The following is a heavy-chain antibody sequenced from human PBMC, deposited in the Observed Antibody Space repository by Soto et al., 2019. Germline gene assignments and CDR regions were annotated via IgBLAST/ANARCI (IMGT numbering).Heavy chain of an antibody. CDR2: INAGNGNT. Sequence: QVQLVQSGAEVKKPGASVKVSCKASGYTFTSYAMHWVRQAPGQRLEWMGWINAGNGNTKYSQKFQGRVTSTRDTSASTAYMELSSLRSEDTAVYYCARAGYDVGSGYYNWFDPWGQGTLVTVSS. CDR3: ARAGYDVGSGYYNWFDP. D-gene: IGHD3-3*01. CDR1: GYTFTSYA. V-gene: IGHV1-3*01. J-gene: IGHJ5*02.